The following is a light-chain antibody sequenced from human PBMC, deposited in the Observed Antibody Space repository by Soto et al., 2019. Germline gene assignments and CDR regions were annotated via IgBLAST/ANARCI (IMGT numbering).Light chain of an antibody. V-gene: IGKV3-11*01. Sequence: EIVVTQSPATLSLSPGERATLSCRASQSVSSYLAWFQQKPGQAPRLLIYDASNRATGIPARFSGSGSGTDFTLTISSLEPEDFAVYYCQQRSNWQRTFGQGTKV. CDR1: QSVSSY. CDR2: DAS. J-gene: IGKJ1*01. CDR3: QQRSNWQRT.